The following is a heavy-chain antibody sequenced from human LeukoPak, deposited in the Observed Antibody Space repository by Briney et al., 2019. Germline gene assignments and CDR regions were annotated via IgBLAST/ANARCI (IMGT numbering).Heavy chain of an antibody. CDR1: GGTFSSYA. Sequence: SVKVSCKASGGTFSSYAISWVRQAPGQGLEWMGGIIPIFGTANYAQKFQGRVTITADESTSTAYMVLSSLRSEDTAVYYCAREYRRGYCSGGSCLRGVDPWGQGTLVTVSS. J-gene: IGHJ5*02. V-gene: IGHV1-69*13. CDR2: IIPIFGTA. CDR3: AREYRRGYCSGGSCLRGVDP. D-gene: IGHD2-15*01.